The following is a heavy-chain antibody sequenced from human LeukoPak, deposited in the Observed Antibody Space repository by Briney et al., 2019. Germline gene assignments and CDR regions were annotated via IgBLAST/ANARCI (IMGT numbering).Heavy chain of an antibody. D-gene: IGHD2-2*01. Sequence: GESLKISCKGSGYSFTSYWIGWVRQMPGKGLEWMGIIYPGDSDTRYSPSFQGQVTISADKSISTAYLQWSSLKASDTAMYYCARGGYCSSTSCPYCMDVWGKGTTVTVSS. CDR2: IYPGDSDT. CDR1: GYSFTSYW. V-gene: IGHV5-51*01. J-gene: IGHJ6*03. CDR3: ARGGYCSSTSCPYCMDV.